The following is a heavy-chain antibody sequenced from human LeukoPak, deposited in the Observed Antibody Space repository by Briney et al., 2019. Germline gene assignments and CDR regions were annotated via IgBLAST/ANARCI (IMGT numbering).Heavy chain of an antibody. V-gene: IGHV1-18*01. J-gene: IGHJ6*02. D-gene: IGHD3-9*01. CDR2: ISAYNGNT. CDR1: GYTFTSYG. Sequence: GASVKVSCKASGYTFTSYGISWVRQAPGQGLEWMGWISAYNGNTNYAQKLQGRVTMTTDTSTSTAYMELRSLRSDDTAVYYCAREAEYYDILTGYYNYSGMDVWGQGTTVTVSS. CDR3: AREAEYYDILTGYYNYSGMDV.